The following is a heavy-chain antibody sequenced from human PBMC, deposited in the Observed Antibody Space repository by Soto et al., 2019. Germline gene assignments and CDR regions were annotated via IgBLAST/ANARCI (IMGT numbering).Heavy chain of an antibody. CDR1: GFTFSSYS. D-gene: IGHD2-15*01. Sequence: GGSLRLSCAASGFTFSSYSMNWVRQAPGKGLEWVSSISSSSSYIYYADSVKGRFTISRDNAKNSLYLQMNSLRAEDTAVYYRGSSLGHYYGMDVWGQGATVTVSS. CDR3: GSSLGHYYGMDV. V-gene: IGHV3-21*01. J-gene: IGHJ6*02. CDR2: ISSSSSYI.